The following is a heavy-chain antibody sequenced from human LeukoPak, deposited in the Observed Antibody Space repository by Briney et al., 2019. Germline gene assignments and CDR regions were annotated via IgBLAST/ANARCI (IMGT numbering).Heavy chain of an antibody. D-gene: IGHD5-12*01. Sequence: GGSLRLSCAASGFTFSSYAMHWVRQAPGKGLEWVAVISYDGSNKYYADSVKGRFTISRDNSKNTLYLQMNSLRAEDTAVYYCARDYSGYDYCGYWGQGTLVTVSS. J-gene: IGHJ4*02. CDR2: ISYDGSNK. V-gene: IGHV3-30-3*01. CDR1: GFTFSSYA. CDR3: ARDYSGYDYCGY.